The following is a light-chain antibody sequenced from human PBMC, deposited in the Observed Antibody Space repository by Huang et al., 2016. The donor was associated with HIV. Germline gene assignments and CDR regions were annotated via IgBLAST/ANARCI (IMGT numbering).Light chain of an antibody. CDR2: AAS. CDR3: QQSYSTLT. V-gene: IGKV1-39*01. J-gene: IGKJ4*01. CDR1: QSISSY. Sequence: DIQMTQSPSSLSASVGDRVNITCRASQSISSYLNWYQQKPGKAPKLLIYAASSLQSWVQSRFSGSGSGTDFTLTISSLQPEDFATYYCQQSYSTLTFGGGTKVEIK.